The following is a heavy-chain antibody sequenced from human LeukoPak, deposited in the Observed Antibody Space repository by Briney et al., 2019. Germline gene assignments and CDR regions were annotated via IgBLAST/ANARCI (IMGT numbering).Heavy chain of an antibody. CDR3: AKAVAGTRDY. J-gene: IGHJ4*02. CDR1: GFTFSSYA. CDR2: ISGSGGST. V-gene: IGHV3-23*01. Sequence: GGSLRLSCVASGFTFSSYAMSWVRQAPGKGLEWVSAISGSGGSTYYADSVKGRFTISRDNSKNTLYLQMNSLGAEDTAVYYCAKAVAGTRDYWGQGTLVTVSS. D-gene: IGHD6-19*01.